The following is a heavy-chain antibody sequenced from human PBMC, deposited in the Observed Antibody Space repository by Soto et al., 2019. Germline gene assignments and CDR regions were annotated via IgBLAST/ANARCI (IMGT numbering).Heavy chain of an antibody. CDR3: ARDKITGHFDY. CDR2: INHSGST. V-gene: IGHV4-34*01. D-gene: IGHD2-8*02. CDR1: GGSFSGYY. J-gene: IGHJ4*02. Sequence: QVQLQQWGAGLLKPSETLSLTCAVYGGSFSGYYWTWIRQPPGTGLEWIGEINHSGSTNYNPSLKSRVTISVDTSKNQFSLKLTSVTAADTAVYYCARDKITGHFDYWGQGTLVTGSS.